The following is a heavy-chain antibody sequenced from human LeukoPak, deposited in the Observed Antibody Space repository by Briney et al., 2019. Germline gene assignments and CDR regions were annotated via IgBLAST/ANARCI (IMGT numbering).Heavy chain of an antibody. Sequence: PSETLYLTCTVSGGSISSYYWSWIRQPPGQGLEWIGYIYYSGSTNYNPSLKSRVTISVDTSKNQFSLKLSSVTAADTAVYYCARDGSGSYYFDYWGQGTLVTVSS. CDR2: IYYSGST. CDR1: GGSISSYY. D-gene: IGHD1-26*01. V-gene: IGHV4-59*01. J-gene: IGHJ4*02. CDR3: ARDGSGSYYFDY.